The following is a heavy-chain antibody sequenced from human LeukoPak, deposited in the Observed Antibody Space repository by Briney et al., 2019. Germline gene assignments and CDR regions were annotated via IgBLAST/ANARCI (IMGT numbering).Heavy chain of an antibody. CDR2: ISSSSSYI. J-gene: IGHJ4*02. CDR1: GFTFSSYS. CDR3: AGDLVVVAANKLGNY. D-gene: IGHD2-15*01. V-gene: IGHV3-21*01. Sequence: PGGSLRLSCAASGFTFSSYSMNWVRQAPGKGLEWVSSISSSSSYIYYADSVKGRFTISRDNAKNSLCLQMNSLRAEDTAVYYCAGDLVVVAANKLGNYWGQGTLVTVSS.